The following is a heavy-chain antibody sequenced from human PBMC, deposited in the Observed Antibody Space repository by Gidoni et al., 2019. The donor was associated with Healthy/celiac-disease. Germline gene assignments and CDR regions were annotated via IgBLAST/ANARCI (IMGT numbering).Heavy chain of an antibody. J-gene: IGHJ6*02. CDR2: IWDDGSNK. CDR3: ARVYKQQTVGMDV. CDR1: GFTFSSYG. V-gene: IGHV3-33*01. Sequence: VQLVESGGGVVQPGSSLRLSCSSSGFTFSSYGMPWVRQAPGKGLEWVAVIWDDGSNKYYADSVKGRFTISRDNSKNTLYLQMNSRRAEDTAVYYCARVYKQQTVGMDVWGQGTTVTGSS. D-gene: IGHD6-13*01.